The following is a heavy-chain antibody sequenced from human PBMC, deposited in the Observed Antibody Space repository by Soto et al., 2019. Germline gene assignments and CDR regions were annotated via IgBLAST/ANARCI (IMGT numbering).Heavy chain of an antibody. CDR1: GYTFTNYG. Sequence: QVQLVQTGDEVKKPGASVKVSCKASGYTFTNYGISWVRQAPGQGLERMGWINGYNGNTVYTQKIQGRLTMTAETSTATAYMELRRLRSDDTAVYYCVREVDRDYYYYGMDVSGQGTMVIVSS. CDR3: VREVDRDYYYYGMDV. CDR2: INGYNGNT. D-gene: IGHD3-9*01. J-gene: IGHJ6*02. V-gene: IGHV1-18*01.